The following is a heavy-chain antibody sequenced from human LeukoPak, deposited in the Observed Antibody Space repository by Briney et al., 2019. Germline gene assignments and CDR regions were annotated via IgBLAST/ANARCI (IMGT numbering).Heavy chain of an antibody. D-gene: IGHD5-18*01. CDR2: ISNGGSS. J-gene: IGHJ4*02. CDR3: AGAQRGYTHGYLGGGYFDY. CDR1: GGSVSGYY. Sequence: SETLSLTCTVSGGSVSGYYWRWVRQPPGKGLEWIGYISNGGSSSYNPSLKSRGTMSVDTSKRQFSLHLTSVTAADTAVYYCAGAQRGYTHGYLGGGYFDYWGQGTLVTVSS. V-gene: IGHV4-59*02.